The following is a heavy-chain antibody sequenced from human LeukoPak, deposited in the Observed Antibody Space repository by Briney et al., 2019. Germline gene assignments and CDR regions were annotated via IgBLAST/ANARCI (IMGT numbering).Heavy chain of an antibody. V-gene: IGHV1-46*01. CDR1: GYTFTSYY. CDR2: INPSGGST. CDR3: AGRIPDSSGWGGFDY. J-gene: IGHJ4*02. D-gene: IGHD6-19*01. Sequence: GASVKVSCKASGYTFTSYYMHWVRQASGQGLEWMGIINPSGGSTSYAQKFQGRVTMTRDTSTSTVYMELSSLRSEDTAVYYCAGRIPDSSGWGGFDYWGQGTLVTVSS.